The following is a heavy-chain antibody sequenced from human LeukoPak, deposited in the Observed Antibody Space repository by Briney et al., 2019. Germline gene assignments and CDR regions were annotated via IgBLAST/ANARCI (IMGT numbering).Heavy chain of an antibody. Sequence: PPETLSLTCTVSGGSISSSSYYWGWIRQPPGKGLEWIGSIYYSGSTYYNPSLKSRVTISIDTSKNQFSLRLSSVTAADTAVYYCARDTGGFDPWGQGTLVTVSS. V-gene: IGHV4-39*07. CDR2: IYYSGST. CDR1: GGSISSSSYY. D-gene: IGHD1-1*01. CDR3: ARDTGGFDP. J-gene: IGHJ5*02.